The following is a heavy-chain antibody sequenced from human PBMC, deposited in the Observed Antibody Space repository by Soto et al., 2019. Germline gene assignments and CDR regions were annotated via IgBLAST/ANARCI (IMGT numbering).Heavy chain of an antibody. Sequence: SETLSLTCAVSGGSISSGGYSWSWIRQPPGKGLEWIGYIYHSGSTYYNPPLKSRVTISVDRSKNQFSLKLSSVTAADTAVYYCASITIFGVDVWGQGTTVTVS. J-gene: IGHJ6*02. CDR1: GGSISSGGYS. CDR3: ASITIFGVDV. CDR2: IYHSGST. V-gene: IGHV4-30-2*01. D-gene: IGHD3-3*01.